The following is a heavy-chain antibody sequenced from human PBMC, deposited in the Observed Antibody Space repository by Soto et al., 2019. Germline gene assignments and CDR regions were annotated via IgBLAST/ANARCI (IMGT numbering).Heavy chain of an antibody. J-gene: IGHJ6*01. Sequence: PGGCTRIARAACGVRFKNSGIAWVRQAPGRGLEWVANIKQDGSVKYCVDSVKGRFTISRDNAQNSLYLQMNSLIFFSTSRRHRRMQHG. CDR3: RMQHG. CDR2: IKQDGSVK. CDR1: GVRFKNSG. D-gene: IGHD3-3*01. V-gene: IGHV3-7*01.